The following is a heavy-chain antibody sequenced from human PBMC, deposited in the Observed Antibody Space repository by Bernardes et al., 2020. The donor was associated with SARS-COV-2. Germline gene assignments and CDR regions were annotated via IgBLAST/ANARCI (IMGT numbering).Heavy chain of an antibody. J-gene: IGHJ6*02. V-gene: IGHV3-53*04. CDR2: IYSGGST. CDR1: GFTVRSNY. CDR3: ASSAVAGIHYYYGMDV. Sequence: GGSLRLSCAASGFTVRSNYMSWVRQAPGKGLEWVSVIYSGGSTYYADSVKGRFTISRHNSKNTLYLQMNSLRAEDTAVYYCASSAVAGIHYYYGMDVWGQGTTVTVSS. D-gene: IGHD6-19*01.